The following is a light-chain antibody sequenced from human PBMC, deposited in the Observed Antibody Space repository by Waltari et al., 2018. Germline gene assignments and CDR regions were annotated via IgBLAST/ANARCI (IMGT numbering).Light chain of an antibody. CDR3: QQYYSNPWT. CDR1: QSVLYSSNNMKY. Sequence: DIVMTQSPDSLAVSLGERATINCKASQSVLYSSNNMKYLTWYQQKYGQPPKLLSYWAFTRESGVPDRFSGSGSVTDFTRTISSLQSEHAAVYYCQQYYSNPWTFGQGTKVQI. CDR2: WAF. V-gene: IGKV4-1*01. J-gene: IGKJ1*01.